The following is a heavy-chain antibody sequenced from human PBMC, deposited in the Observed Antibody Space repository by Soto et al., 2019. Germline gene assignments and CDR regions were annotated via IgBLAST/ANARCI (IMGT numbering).Heavy chain of an antibody. CDR3: AKRGTRYFYGMDV. Sequence: EVQLLESGGGWVQPGGSLRLSCAASGFIFSDYDMDWVRQTPGRGLEWVSSLSHSVGSTYYADSVQGRFTISRDYSNNTLHLQMNSLRAEDTAVYYCAKRGTRYFYGMDVWGQGTTVTVSS. CDR1: GFIFSDYD. CDR2: LSHSVGST. J-gene: IGHJ6*02. D-gene: IGHD3-16*01. V-gene: IGHV3-23*01.